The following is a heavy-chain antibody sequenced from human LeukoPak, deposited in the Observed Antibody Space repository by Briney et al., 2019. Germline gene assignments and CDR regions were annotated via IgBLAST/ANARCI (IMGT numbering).Heavy chain of an antibody. V-gene: IGHV3-7*01. D-gene: IGHD1-20*01. CDR2: IKQDGSEK. J-gene: IGHJ3*02. CDR1: GFTFSSYW. Sequence: GGSLRLSRAASGFTFSSYWMSWVRQAPGKGLEWVANIKQDGSEKYYVDSVKGRFTISRDNAKNSLYLQMNSLRAEDTAVYYCARVPRITGTTGAFDIWGQGTMVTVSS. CDR3: ARVPRITGTTGAFDI.